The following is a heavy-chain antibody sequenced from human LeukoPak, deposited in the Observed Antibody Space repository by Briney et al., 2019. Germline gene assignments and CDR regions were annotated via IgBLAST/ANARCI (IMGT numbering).Heavy chain of an antibody. D-gene: IGHD3-16*02. CDR1: GFDFHDYM. V-gene: IGHV3-30*02. Sequence: PGGSLRLSCAASGFDFHDYMMHWVRQAPGKGLEWVAFIRYDGSNKYYADSVKGRFTISRDNSKNTLYLQMNSLRAEDTALYYCAKDYRMIAFGGVIGIDAFDIWGQGTMVTVSS. CDR3: AKDYRMIAFGGVIGIDAFDI. J-gene: IGHJ3*02. CDR2: IRYDGSNK.